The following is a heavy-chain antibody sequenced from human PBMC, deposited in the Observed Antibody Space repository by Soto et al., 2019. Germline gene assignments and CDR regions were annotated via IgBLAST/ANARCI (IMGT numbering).Heavy chain of an antibody. D-gene: IGHD3-10*01. CDR2: ISAYNGNT. CDR3: ARGAPDELMVRGVIGDY. CDR1: GYTFTSYG. Sequence: ASVKVSCKASGYTFTSYGISWVRQAPGQGLEWMGRISAYNGNTNYAQKLQGRVTMTTDTSTSTAYMELRSLRSDDTAVYYCARGAPDELMVRGVIGDYWGQGPLVTVSS. V-gene: IGHV1-18*04. J-gene: IGHJ4*02.